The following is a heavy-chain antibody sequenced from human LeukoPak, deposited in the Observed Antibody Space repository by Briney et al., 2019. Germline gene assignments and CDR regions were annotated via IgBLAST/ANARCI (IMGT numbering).Heavy chain of an antibody. CDR3: ASAPYYYYNMDV. V-gene: IGHV3-21*01. J-gene: IGHJ6*03. Sequence: GGSLRLSCAASGFIFSSYSMNWVRQAPGKGLEWVSSISSSTIYIYYADSVKGRFTISRDNAKNSLYLQMNSLRAEDTAVYYCASAPYYYYNMDVWGKGTTVTISS. CDR2: ISSSTIYI. CDR1: GFIFSSYS.